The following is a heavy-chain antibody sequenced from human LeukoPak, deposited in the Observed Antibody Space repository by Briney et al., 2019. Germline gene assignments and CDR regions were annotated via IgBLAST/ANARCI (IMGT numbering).Heavy chain of an antibody. CDR1: GFTFSSHG. Sequence: GGSLRLSCAASGFTFSSHGMHWVRQAPGKGLEWVAVVSYDGSNKYYADSGKGRFTISRDNTNNTLYVQMNSLRAEDTAVYYCAKSRSGWHFDYWGQGILVTVSS. D-gene: IGHD6-19*01. V-gene: IGHV3-30*18. J-gene: IGHJ4*02. CDR2: VSYDGSNK. CDR3: AKSRSGWHFDY.